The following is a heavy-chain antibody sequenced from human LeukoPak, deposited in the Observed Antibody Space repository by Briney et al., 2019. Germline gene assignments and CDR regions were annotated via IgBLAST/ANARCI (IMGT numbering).Heavy chain of an antibody. CDR1: GFTFSSYE. CDR2: ISSSGKTI. Sequence: GGSLRLSCEASGFTFSSYERNWVRQAPGKGLEWVSYISSSGKTIYYADSTKGRFTVSRDNAKNSLYLQMNSLRAEDTAVYYCATTSIAAAVPGCFDYWGQGTLVTVFS. J-gene: IGHJ4*02. D-gene: IGHD6-13*01. V-gene: IGHV3-48*03. CDR3: ATTSIAAAVPGCFDY.